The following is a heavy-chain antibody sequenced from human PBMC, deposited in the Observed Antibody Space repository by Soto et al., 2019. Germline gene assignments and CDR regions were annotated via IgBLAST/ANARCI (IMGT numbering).Heavy chain of an antibody. CDR2: INAGNGNT. V-gene: IGHV1-3*01. CDR3: ARAVAVPADFDY. CDR1: GYRFTGYA. J-gene: IGHJ4*02. Sequence: GASVKVSCAACGYRFTGYAMHWVRQAPGQRLEWMGWINAGNGNTKYSQKFQGRVTITRDTSASTAYMELSSLRSEDTAVYYCARAVAVPADFDYWGQGTLVTVSS. D-gene: IGHD6-19*01.